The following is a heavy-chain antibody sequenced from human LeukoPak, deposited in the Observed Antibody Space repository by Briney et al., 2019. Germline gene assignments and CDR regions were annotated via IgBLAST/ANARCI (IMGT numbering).Heavy chain of an antibody. J-gene: IGHJ6*03. D-gene: IGHD6-6*01. CDR2: ISAYNGNT. V-gene: IGHV1-18*01. CDR3: ARGKGSIAARGYYYYYMDV. Sequence: ASVKVSCKASGYTFTSYGISWVRQAPGQGLEWMGWISAYNGNTNYAQKLQGRVTMTTDTSTSTAYMELRSLRSDDTAVYYCARGKGSIAARGYYYYYMDVWGKGTTVTVSS. CDR1: GYTFTSYG.